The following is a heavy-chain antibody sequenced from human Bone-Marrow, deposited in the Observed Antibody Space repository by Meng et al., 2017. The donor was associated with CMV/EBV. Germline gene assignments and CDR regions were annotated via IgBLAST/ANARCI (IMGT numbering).Heavy chain of an antibody. V-gene: IGHV3-30*02. D-gene: IGHD3-22*01. J-gene: IGHJ5*02. CDR3: AKDGRYYDRSGYGS. Sequence: GESLKISCAASGFTFSSYGMHCVRQAPGKGLEWVAFIRYDGSNKYYADSVKGRFTISRDNSKNTLYLQMNSLRAEDTAVYYCAKDGRYYDRSGYGSWGQGTRVTGSS. CDR2: IRYDGSNK. CDR1: GFTFSSYG.